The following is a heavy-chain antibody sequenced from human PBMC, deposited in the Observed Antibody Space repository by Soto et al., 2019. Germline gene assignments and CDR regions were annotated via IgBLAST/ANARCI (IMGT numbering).Heavy chain of an antibody. V-gene: IGHV1-46*01. CDR2: INPSGGST. CDR1: GYTFTSYY. J-gene: IGHJ4*02. CDR3: ARVRRSSGYYYGY. Sequence: ASVKVYCNASGYTFTSYYMHWVRQAPGQGLEWMGIINPSGGSTSYAQKFQGRVTMTRDTSTSTVYMELSSLRSEDTAVYCCARVRRSSGYYYGYWGQGTPVTVSS. D-gene: IGHD3-22*01.